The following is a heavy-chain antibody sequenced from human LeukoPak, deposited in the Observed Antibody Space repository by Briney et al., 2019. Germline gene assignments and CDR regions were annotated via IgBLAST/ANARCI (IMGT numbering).Heavy chain of an antibody. D-gene: IGHD6-6*01. CDR1: GFTFSSSA. Sequence: GGSLRLSCAASGFTFSSSAMSWVRQAPGKGLEWVSTLSGSGGSTYYADSVKGRFTISRDNSKNTLYLQMNSLGAEDTAVYYCAKWKYSNSGIDDYWGQGTLVTVSS. CDR3: AKWKYSNSGIDDY. V-gene: IGHV3-23*01. CDR2: LSGSGGST. J-gene: IGHJ4*02.